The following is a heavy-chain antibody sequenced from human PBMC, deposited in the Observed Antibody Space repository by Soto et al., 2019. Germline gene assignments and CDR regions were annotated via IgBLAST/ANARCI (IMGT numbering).Heavy chain of an antibody. D-gene: IGHD3-16*02. CDR1: GGSFSGYY. CDR2: INHSGST. Sequence: PSETLSLTCAVYGGSFSGYYWSWIRQPPGKGLEWIGEINHSGSTNYNPSLKSRVTISVDTSQSQFSLKLSSVTAADTAVDSCARADYVWGSYRRNPFDYWGLGTLGTVSS. CDR3: ARADYVWGSYRRNPFDY. J-gene: IGHJ4*02. V-gene: IGHV4-34*01.